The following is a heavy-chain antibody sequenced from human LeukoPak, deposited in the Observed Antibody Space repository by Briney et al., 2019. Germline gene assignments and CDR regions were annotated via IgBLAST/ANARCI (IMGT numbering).Heavy chain of an antibody. CDR2: IYHVGTT. D-gene: IGHD4-23*01. CDR1: GYSINNGYY. V-gene: IGHV4-38-2*02. J-gene: IGHJ4*02. CDR3: ARDARGGNSYYFDY. Sequence: SETLSLTCTVSGYSINNGYYWGWFRQPPGKGLEWIGSIYHVGTTSYNPSLKSRVTISVDTSKNHFSLKLNSVTAADTAVYYCARDARGGNSYYFDYWGQGTLVTVSS.